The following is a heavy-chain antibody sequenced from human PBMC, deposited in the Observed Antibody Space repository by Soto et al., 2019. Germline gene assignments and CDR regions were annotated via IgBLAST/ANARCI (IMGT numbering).Heavy chain of an antibody. Sequence: GGSLSLSCAASGFTFSSYAMRWVRQAQGKGLEWVSAISGSGGSTYYADGVKGRFTISRDNSKNTLYLQMNSLRAEDTAVYYCAKAPSRTATMELDIWGEGTRVTVSS. CDR3: AKAPSRTATMELDI. D-gene: IGHD6-25*01. J-gene: IGHJ3*02. CDR1: GFTFSSYA. V-gene: IGHV3-23*01. CDR2: ISGSGGST.